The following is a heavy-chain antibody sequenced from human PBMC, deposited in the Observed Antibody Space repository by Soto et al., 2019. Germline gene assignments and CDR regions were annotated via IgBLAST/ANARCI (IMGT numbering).Heavy chain of an antibody. Sequence: QVQLVESGGGVGQPGRSLRLSCAASGFTFKDYGVHWVRQAPDKGLEWVAVISYDGSKKFYADSVKGPFTISRDNSNNILYLQVNSLRAEDTATYYCAKDMAAGGTGEDGFDVWGQGTMVTVSS. CDR3: AKDMAAGGTGEDGFDV. CDR1: GFTFKDYG. CDR2: ISYDGSKK. D-gene: IGHD6-13*01. V-gene: IGHV3-30*18. J-gene: IGHJ3*01.